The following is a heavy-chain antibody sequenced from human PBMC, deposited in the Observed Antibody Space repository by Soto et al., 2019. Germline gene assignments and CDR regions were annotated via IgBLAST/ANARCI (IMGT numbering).Heavy chain of an antibody. CDR2: INPNSGET. Sequence: GASVKVSCKASGYTFIGYSIHWFRQAPGQGLEWMGRINPNSGETNFAQTFRGRVTMTTDTSISTAFMELSRLTSDDTAVYYCARGGLYSYPYWGQGTLVTVSS. CDR1: GYTFIGYS. V-gene: IGHV1-2*02. D-gene: IGHD3-16*02. J-gene: IGHJ4*02. CDR3: ARGGLYSYPY.